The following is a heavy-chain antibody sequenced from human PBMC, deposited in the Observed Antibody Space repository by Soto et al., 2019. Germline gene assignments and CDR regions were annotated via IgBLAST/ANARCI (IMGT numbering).Heavy chain of an antibody. D-gene: IGHD5-12*01. CDR2: ISTSGTII. Sequence: EVQLVESGGGLVQPGGSLRLSCAASGFTFSSYAMNWVRQAPGKGLEWVSYISTSGTIIYYADSVKGRFTTSRDDAKNSLYLQMNSLRAEDTAVYYCARDSGYDLSYYYYMDVWCKGTTVTVSS. CDR1: GFTFSSYA. CDR3: ARDSGYDLSYYYYMDV. J-gene: IGHJ6*03. V-gene: IGHV3-48*01.